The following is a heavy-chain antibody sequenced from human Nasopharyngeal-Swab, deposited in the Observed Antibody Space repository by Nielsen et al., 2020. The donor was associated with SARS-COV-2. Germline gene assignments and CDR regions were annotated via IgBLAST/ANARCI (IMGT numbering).Heavy chain of an antibody. CDR3: TRCGGGCYSGRDY. Sequence: GESLKISCAASGFTFSDSAIHWVRQASGEGLEWVARIRSKGNNYATAYPASAKGRFIIFRDDPTNTAYLQMNSLKTEDTAMYYCTRCGGGCYSGRDYWGQGTLVTVSS. D-gene: IGHD2-15*01. V-gene: IGHV3-73*01. CDR1: GFTFSDSA. J-gene: IGHJ4*02. CDR2: IRSKGNNYAT.